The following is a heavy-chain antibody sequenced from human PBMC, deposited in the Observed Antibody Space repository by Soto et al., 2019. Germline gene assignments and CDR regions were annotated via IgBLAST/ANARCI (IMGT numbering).Heavy chain of an antibody. CDR3: AREYRGGSYSIDY. J-gene: IGHJ4*02. CDR2: IYHSGST. D-gene: IGHD1-26*01. Sequence: QVQLQESGPGLVKPSGTLSLTCAVSGGSISSSNWWSWVRQPPGKGLEWIGEIYHSGSTNYNPSLKRRAXXAXMKXKNQFSLKLSSVTSADTAVYYYAREYRGGSYSIDYWGQGTLVTVSS. V-gene: IGHV4-4*02. CDR1: GGSISSSNW.